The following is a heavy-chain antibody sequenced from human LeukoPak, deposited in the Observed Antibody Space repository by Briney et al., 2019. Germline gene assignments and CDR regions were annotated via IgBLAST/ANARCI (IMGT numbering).Heavy chain of an antibody. Sequence: GGSLRLSCAASGFTFSSYEMNWVRQAPGKGVEWVSYISSSGSTIYYADSVKGRFTISRDNAKNSLYLQMNSLRAEDTAVYYCAELGITMIGGVWGKGTTVTISS. V-gene: IGHV3-48*03. CDR2: ISSSGSTI. CDR3: AELGITMIGGV. CDR1: GFTFSSYE. D-gene: IGHD3-10*02. J-gene: IGHJ6*04.